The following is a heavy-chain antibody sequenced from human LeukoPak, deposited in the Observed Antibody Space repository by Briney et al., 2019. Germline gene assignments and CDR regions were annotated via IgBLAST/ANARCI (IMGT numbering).Heavy chain of an antibody. J-gene: IGHJ6*03. Sequence: TGGSLRLSCAASGFSLSTYALSWVRQAPGGGLEWVAAISGSGDKTYHADSVKGRFTISKDNSENRLSLQMDSLRAGDTAVYFCAKDTTAWWYHRAYMNVWGKGTTVTVSS. CDR1: GFSLSTYA. CDR3: AKDTTAWWYHRAYMNV. V-gene: IGHV3-23*01. D-gene: IGHD2-15*01. CDR2: ISGSGDKT.